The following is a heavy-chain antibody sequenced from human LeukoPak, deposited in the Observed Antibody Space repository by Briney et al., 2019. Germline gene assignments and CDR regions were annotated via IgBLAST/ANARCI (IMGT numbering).Heavy chain of an antibody. CDR1: GGSFSGYY. J-gene: IGHJ4*02. Sequence: SETLPLTCAVYGGSFSGYYWSWIRQPPGKGLEWIGEINHSGSTNYNPSLKSRVTISVDTSKNQFSLKLSSVTAADTAVYYCARSKLYYYDSSGYKHWGQGTLVTVSS. CDR3: ARSKLYYYDSSGYKH. D-gene: IGHD3-22*01. V-gene: IGHV4-34*01. CDR2: INHSGST.